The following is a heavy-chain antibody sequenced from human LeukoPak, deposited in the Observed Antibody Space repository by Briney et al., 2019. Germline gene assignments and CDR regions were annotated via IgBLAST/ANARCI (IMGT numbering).Heavy chain of an antibody. Sequence: SETLSLTCTVSGGSISSYYWSWIRQPPGKGREGIGYMYYSGSTNYSPSLKSRVTISLATSKNQFSLKMSYVTAADTAVYYCARNLYSSSWYESHWFDHWGQGTLVTVSS. V-gene: IGHV4-59*01. CDR1: GGSISSYY. CDR3: ARNLYSSSWYESHWFDH. J-gene: IGHJ5*02. D-gene: IGHD6-13*01. CDR2: MYYSGST.